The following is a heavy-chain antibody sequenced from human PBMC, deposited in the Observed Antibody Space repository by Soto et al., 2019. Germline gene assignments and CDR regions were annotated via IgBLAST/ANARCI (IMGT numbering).Heavy chain of an antibody. CDR1: GVSISSSQW. CDR2: IYHNERT. J-gene: IGHJ6*02. CDR3: GRTKDYFYGVDV. Sequence: QVKLQESGPGLVKPSGTLSLTCAVSGVSISSSQWWSWVRQPPGKGLEWIGEIYHNERTNYNPSLKSRLTMSLDRSKNQVSLKLSSVTAADTATYYCGRTKDYFYGVDVWGQGTTVTVSS. V-gene: IGHV4-4*02.